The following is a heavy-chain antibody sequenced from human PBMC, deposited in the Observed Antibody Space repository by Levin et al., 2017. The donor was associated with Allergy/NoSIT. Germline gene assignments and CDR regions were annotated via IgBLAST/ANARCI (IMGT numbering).Heavy chain of an antibody. J-gene: IGHJ5*02. CDR3: AYRSPYYGSGQQVWFDP. V-gene: IGHV2-5*02. Sequence: ESGPTLVKPTQTLTLTCTFSGFSLSTSGVGVGWIRQPPGKALEWLALIYWDDDKRYSPSLKSRLTITKDTSKNQVVLTMTNMDPVDTATYYCAYRSPYYGSGQQVWFDPWGQGTLVTVSS. CDR2: IYWDDDK. CDR1: GFSLSTSGVG. D-gene: IGHD3-10*01.